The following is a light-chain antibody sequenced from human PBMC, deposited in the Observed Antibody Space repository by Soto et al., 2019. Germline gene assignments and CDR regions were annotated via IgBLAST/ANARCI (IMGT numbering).Light chain of an antibody. Sequence: QSALTQPASVSGSPGQSITISCTGTSSDVGGYDYVSWYQHHPGKAPKLMIFDVSHRPSGVSDRFSGSKSGNTASLTISGXXXXXXXDYYCSSYTSTNIPIFGGGTQL. J-gene: IGLJ7*01. CDR2: DVS. CDR1: SSDVGGYDY. CDR3: SSYTSTNIPI. V-gene: IGLV2-14*03.